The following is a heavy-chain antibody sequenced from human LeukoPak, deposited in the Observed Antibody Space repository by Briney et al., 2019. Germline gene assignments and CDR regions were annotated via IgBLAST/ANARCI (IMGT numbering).Heavy chain of an antibody. V-gene: IGHV3-66*02. Sequence: PGGSLRLSCTASGFTFSYLHMNWVRQAPGKGLEWVSVIHLDGTTYYADSVKGRFTISRDNSKNRVYLEMNNLRPEDTALYYCAGGSDTNYWGQGTLVTVSS. J-gene: IGHJ4*02. CDR2: IHLDGTT. CDR3: AGGSDTNY. CDR1: GFTFSYLH. D-gene: IGHD2-8*01.